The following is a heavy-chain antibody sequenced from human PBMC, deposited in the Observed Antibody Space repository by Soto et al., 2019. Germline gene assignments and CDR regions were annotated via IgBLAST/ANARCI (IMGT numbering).Heavy chain of an antibody. J-gene: IGHJ4*02. Sequence: EVQLLESGGGLVQPGGSLRLSCAASLFIFRSYTMSWARQAPGKGPEWVSAITASGDYTVYADSVKGRFTISRDNSKNSLFLEMSSLRAEDTGVYFCAGRGGSGSYYWGQGTLVTVSS. CDR1: LFIFRSYT. V-gene: IGHV3-23*01. D-gene: IGHD3-10*01. CDR2: ITASGDYT. CDR3: AGRGGSGSYY.